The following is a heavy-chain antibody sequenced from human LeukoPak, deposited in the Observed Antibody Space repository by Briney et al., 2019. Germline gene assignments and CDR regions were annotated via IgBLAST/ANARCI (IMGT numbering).Heavy chain of an antibody. CDR1: GYSFTSYW. CDR2: IYPGDSDT. Sequence: GESLKISCKGSGYSFTSYWIGWVRQMPGKGLEWMGVIYPGDSDTRYSPSFQGQVTISADKSISTAYLQWSSLKASDTAMYYCARHVVADAGSYLFDYWGQGTLVTASS. D-gene: IGHD1-26*01. CDR3: ARHVVADAGSYLFDY. J-gene: IGHJ4*02. V-gene: IGHV5-51*01.